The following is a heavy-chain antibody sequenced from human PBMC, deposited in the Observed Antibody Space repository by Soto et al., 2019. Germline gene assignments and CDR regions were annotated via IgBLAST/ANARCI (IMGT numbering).Heavy chain of an antibody. D-gene: IGHD3-10*01. CDR1: GFTVSSNY. J-gene: IGHJ5*02. V-gene: IGHV3-66*04. Sequence: GESLKISCAASGFTVSSNYMSWVRQAPGKGLEWVSVIYSGGSTYYADSVKGRFTISRDNSKNTLYLQMNSLRAEDTAVYYCASQYYYGSGSSWGQGTLVTVSS. CDR3: ASQYYYGSGSS. CDR2: IYSGGST.